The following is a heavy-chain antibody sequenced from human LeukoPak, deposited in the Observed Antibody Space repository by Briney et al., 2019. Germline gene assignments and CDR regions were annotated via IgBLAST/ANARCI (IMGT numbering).Heavy chain of an antibody. J-gene: IGHJ4*02. D-gene: IGHD2-21*02. Sequence: ASVKVSCKASGYTFTGYHMHWVRQAPGQGLEWMGWINPNNGGTDYAQKFQGRVTMTRDASTSTVYMELRRLRSDDTAVYYCARDQRNCGTDCYHTGLIDYWGQGTLVAVSS. CDR3: ARDQRNCGTDCYHTGLIDY. V-gene: IGHV1-2*02. CDR2: INPNNGGT. CDR1: GYTFTGYH.